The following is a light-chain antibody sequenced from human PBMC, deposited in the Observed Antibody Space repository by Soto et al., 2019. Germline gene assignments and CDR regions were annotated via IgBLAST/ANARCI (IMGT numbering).Light chain of an antibody. CDR3: QQYHSDPIT. Sequence: DVVMTQSPDSLAASLPERATTNCKSSRSVLLRCDNQNYLAWFQQKPGQPPKLIMYWASTRKSGVPDRFSGGGSGTDFILTISSMQAEDVAVDYCQQYHSDPITFGQGTRLEIK. CDR2: WAS. CDR1: RSVLLRCDNQNY. V-gene: IGKV4-1*01. J-gene: IGKJ5*01.